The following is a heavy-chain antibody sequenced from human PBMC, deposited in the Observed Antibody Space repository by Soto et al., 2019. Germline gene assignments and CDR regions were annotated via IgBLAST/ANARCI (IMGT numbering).Heavy chain of an antibody. CDR3: AADRGRKSPLYSSGWYIHD. J-gene: IGHJ4*02. V-gene: IGHV1-58*02. D-gene: IGHD6-19*01. Sequence: ASVKVSCKASGFTFTSSAMQWVRQARGQRLEWIGWIVVGSGNTNYAQKFQERVTITRDMSTSTAYMELSSLRSEDTAVYYCAADRGRKSPLYSSGWYIHDWGQGTLVTVSS. CDR1: GFTFTSSA. CDR2: IVVGSGNT.